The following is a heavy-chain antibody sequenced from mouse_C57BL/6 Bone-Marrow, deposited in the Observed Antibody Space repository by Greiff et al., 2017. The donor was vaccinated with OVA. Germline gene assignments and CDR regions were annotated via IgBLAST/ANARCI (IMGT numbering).Heavy chain of an antibody. CDR2: ISDGGSYT. V-gene: IGHV5-4*03. CDR3: ARIYYGYGLYYFDY. Sequence: EVKVVESGGGLVKPGGSLKLSCAASGFTFSSYAMSWVRQTPEKRLEWVATISDGGSYTYYPDNVKGRFTLSRDNAKNNLYLQMSHMKSEDTAMYYCARIYYGYGLYYFDYWGQGTTLTVSS. J-gene: IGHJ2*01. D-gene: IGHD2-2*01. CDR1: GFTFSSYA.